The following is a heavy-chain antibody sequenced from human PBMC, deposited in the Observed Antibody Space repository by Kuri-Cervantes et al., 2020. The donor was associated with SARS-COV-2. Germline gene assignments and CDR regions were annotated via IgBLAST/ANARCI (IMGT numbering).Heavy chain of an antibody. Sequence: GGSLRLSCVASGFTFRDYYMSWIRQAPGKGLEWISYISSSDSTTYYADSVKGRFTISRDNSKNTLYLQMNSLRAEDTAVYFCAKDPTATTEYYYAMDVWGQGTTVTVSS. D-gene: IGHD1-7*01. V-gene: IGHV3-11*01. CDR2: ISSSDSTT. CDR1: GFTFRDYY. J-gene: IGHJ6*02. CDR3: AKDPTATTEYYYAMDV.